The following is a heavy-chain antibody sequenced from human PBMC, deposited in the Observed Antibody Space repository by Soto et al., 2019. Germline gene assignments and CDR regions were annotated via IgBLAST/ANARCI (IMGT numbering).Heavy chain of an antibody. V-gene: IGHV4-31*03. J-gene: IGHJ5*02. CDR2: IYYSGST. CDR3: ARWWSGSRQGFDP. D-gene: IGHD3-3*01. Sequence: QEQLQESGPGLVKPSQTLSLTCTVSGGSISSGDYYWSWIRQHPGKGLEWIGYIYYSGSTYYNPSLKSRVTISEDTSKNQFVLMLSSVTAADTAVYYCARWWSGSRQGFDPWGQGTLVTVSS. CDR1: GGSISSGDYY.